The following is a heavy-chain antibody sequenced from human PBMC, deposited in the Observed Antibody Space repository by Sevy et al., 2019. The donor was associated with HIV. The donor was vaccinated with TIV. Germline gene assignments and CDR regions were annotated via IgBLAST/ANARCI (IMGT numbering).Heavy chain of an antibody. D-gene: IGHD3-10*01. J-gene: IGHJ4*02. CDR1: GGSITSLC. CDR2: ISYNGHI. CDR3: AGENARGRVYS. V-gene: IGHV4-59*08. Sequence: SETLSLTCTVSGGSITSLCWKWIRQPPGKGLEWIANISYNGHINYNPSLKSRVTFSLDTSKNQFSLRLSSVTAADTAMYYRAGENARGRVYSWGQGTLVTVSS.